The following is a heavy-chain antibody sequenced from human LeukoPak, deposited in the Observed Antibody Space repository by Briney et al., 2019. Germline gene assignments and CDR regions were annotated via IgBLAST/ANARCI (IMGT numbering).Heavy chain of an antibody. CDR3: ARDRWFGESLPAQCDY. D-gene: IGHD3-10*01. CDR2: INSDGSTT. V-gene: IGHV3-74*01. CDR1: GGSISSYY. J-gene: IGHJ4*02. Sequence: PSETLSLTCTVSGGSISSYYWSWIRQPPGKGLVWVSRINSDGSTTSYADSVKGRFTISRDKAKNSLYLQMNSLRVEDTAVYYCARDRWFGESLPAQCDYWGQGSLVTVSS.